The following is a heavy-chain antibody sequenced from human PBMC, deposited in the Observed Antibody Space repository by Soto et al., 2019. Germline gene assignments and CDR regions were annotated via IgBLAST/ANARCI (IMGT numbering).Heavy chain of an antibody. Sequence: SVKVSCKASGGTFSSYTISWVRQAPGQGLEWMGRIIPILGIANYAQKFQGRVTITADKSTSTAYMELSSLRSEDTAVYYCARSRHQLSTEPSPVWSNYYNYYMDVWGKGTTVTVSS. V-gene: IGHV1-69*02. CDR3: ARSRHQLSTEPSPVWSNYYNYYMDV. CDR2: IIPILGIA. D-gene: IGHD6-13*01. CDR1: GGTFSSYT. J-gene: IGHJ6*03.